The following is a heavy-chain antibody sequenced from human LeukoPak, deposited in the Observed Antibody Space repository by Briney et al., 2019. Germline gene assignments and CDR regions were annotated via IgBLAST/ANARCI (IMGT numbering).Heavy chain of an antibody. Sequence: SETLSLTCTVSGGSISSYYWSWIRQPPGKGLEWIGYIYYSGSTNYNPSLKSRVTISVDTSKNQFSLKLSSVTAADTAVYYCARVDSDSSGWYERGDWLDPWGQGTLVTVSS. D-gene: IGHD6-19*01. CDR3: ARVDSDSSGWYERGDWLDP. CDR2: IYYSGST. J-gene: IGHJ5*02. CDR1: GGSISSYY. V-gene: IGHV4-59*01.